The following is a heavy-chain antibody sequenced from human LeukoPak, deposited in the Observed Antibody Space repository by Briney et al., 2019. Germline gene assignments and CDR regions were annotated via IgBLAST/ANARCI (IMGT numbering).Heavy chain of an antibody. J-gene: IGHJ4*02. V-gene: IGHV4-39*07. CDR2: IYYSGST. Sequence: PSETLSLTCTVSGGSISSSSYYWGWIRQPPGKGLEWIGSIYYSGSTYYNPSLKSRVTISVDTSKNQFSLKLSSVTAADTAVYYCASLGDPLTNIVVVPAAMIPVSYWGQGTLVTVSS. CDR3: ASLGDPLTNIVVVPAAMIPVSY. D-gene: IGHD2-2*01. CDR1: GGSISSSSYY.